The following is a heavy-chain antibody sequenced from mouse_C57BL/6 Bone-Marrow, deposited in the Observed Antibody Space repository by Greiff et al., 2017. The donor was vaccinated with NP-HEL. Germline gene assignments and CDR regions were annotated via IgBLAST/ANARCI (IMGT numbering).Heavy chain of an antibody. V-gene: IGHV1-4*01. D-gene: IGHD1-1*01. CDR3: ARSGAYGPYGGFAY. CDR1: GYTFTSYT. Sequence: QVQLQQPGAELARPGASVKMSCKASGYTFTSYTMHWVKQRPGQGLEWIGYINPSSGYTKYNQKFKDKATLTADKSSSTAYMQLSSLTSEDSAVYYCARSGAYGPYGGFAYWGQGTLVTVSA. J-gene: IGHJ3*01. CDR2: INPSSGYT.